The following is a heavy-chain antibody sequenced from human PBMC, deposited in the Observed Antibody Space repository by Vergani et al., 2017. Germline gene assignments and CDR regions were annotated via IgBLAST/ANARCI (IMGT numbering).Heavy chain of an antibody. D-gene: IGHD2-2*01. J-gene: IGHJ4*02. CDR3: ARXDCSSTSCYSGFDY. CDR2: MNPNSGNT. Sequence: QVQLVQSGAEVKKPGASVKVSCKASGYTFTSYDINWVRQATGQGLEWMGWMNPNSGNTGYAQKFQGRVTMTRNTSISTAYMELSSLRSEDTAVYYCARXDCSSTSCYSGFDYWGQGTLVTVSS. V-gene: IGHV1-8*01. CDR1: GYTFTSYD.